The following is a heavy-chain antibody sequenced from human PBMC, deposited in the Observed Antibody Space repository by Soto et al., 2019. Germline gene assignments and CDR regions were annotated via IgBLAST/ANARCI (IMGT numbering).Heavy chain of an antibody. Sequence: GGSLRLSCAASGFTFSSYAMSWVRQAPGKGLEWVSAISGSGGSTYYADSVKGRFTISRDNSKNTLYLQMNSLRAEDTAVYYCAKVGYCSSTSCYPPDSVDYWGQGTLVTVSS. D-gene: IGHD2-2*01. J-gene: IGHJ4*02. CDR3: AKVGYCSSTSCYPPDSVDY. CDR1: GFTFSSYA. CDR2: ISGSGGST. V-gene: IGHV3-23*01.